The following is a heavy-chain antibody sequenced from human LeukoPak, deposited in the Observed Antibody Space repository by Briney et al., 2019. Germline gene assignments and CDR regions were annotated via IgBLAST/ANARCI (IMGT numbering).Heavy chain of an antibody. CDR2: IYYNGNT. CDR1: DGSINSYY. Sequence: PSETLSLTCSVSDGSINSYYWNWIRRPPGKGLEWIGYIYYNGNTNYSPSLKSRVTMSVDTSKNQFSLKLSSVTAADTAVYYCARGTWSSSIDYWGQGTLVTVSS. CDR3: ARGTWSSSIDY. D-gene: IGHD6-6*01. V-gene: IGHV4-59*08. J-gene: IGHJ4*02.